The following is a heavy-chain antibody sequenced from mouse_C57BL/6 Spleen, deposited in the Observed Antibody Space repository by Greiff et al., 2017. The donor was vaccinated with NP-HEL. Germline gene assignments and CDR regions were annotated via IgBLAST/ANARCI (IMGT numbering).Heavy chain of an antibody. J-gene: IGHJ1*03. CDR3: ARSNWGYWYVDV. V-gene: IGHV1-69*01. CDR2: IDPSDSYT. Sequence: VQLQQSGAELVMPGASVKLSCKASGYTFTSYWMHWVKQRPGQGLEWIGEIDPSDSYTNYNQKFKGKSTLTVDKSSSTAYMQLSSLTSEDSAVYYCARSNWGYWYVDVWGTGTTVTVSS. CDR1: GYTFTSYW. D-gene: IGHD4-1*01.